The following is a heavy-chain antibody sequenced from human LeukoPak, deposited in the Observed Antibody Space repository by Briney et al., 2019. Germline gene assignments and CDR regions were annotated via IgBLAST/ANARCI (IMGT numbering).Heavy chain of an antibody. J-gene: IGHJ4*02. Sequence: PGGSLRLSCTASGFTFSNYAMSWVRQAPGKGLESVSASGNGDTYYADSVKGRFTISRDNSKNTLYLQLNSLRAEDTAVYYCARALGIMALDYWGQGTLVTVSA. CDR2: SGNGDT. V-gene: IGHV3-23*01. CDR1: GFTFSNYA. D-gene: IGHD7-27*01. CDR3: ARALGIMALDY.